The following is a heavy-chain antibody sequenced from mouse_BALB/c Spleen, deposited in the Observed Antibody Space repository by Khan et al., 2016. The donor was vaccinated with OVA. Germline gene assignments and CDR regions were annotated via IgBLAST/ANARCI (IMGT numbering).Heavy chain of an antibody. CDR3: TRVRMDY. CDR2: INPTSGYT. CDR1: GYTFTTYW. Sequence: QVQLKQSGAELAKPGASVKMSCKASGYTFTTYWMHWVKQRPGQGLEWIGYINPTSGYTDYNDKFKDRATLSADKSSSTAYMQLNSLTSEDSAVYYCTRVRMDYWGQGTTLTVSS. V-gene: IGHV1-7*01. J-gene: IGHJ2*01.